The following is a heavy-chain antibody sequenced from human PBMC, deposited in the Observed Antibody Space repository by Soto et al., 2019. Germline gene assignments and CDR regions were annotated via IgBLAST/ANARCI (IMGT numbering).Heavy chain of an antibody. V-gene: IGHV3-30*18. CDR3: AKDGGDCSSTSCYYDY. CDR2: ISYDGSNK. J-gene: IGHJ4*02. D-gene: IGHD2-2*01. CDR1: GFTFSSYG. Sequence: GGSLRLSCAASGFTFSSYGMHWVRQAPGKGLEWVAVISYDGSNKYYADSVKGRFTISRDNSKNTLYLQMNSLRAEDTAVYYCAKDGGDCSSTSCYYDYWGQGTLVTVSS.